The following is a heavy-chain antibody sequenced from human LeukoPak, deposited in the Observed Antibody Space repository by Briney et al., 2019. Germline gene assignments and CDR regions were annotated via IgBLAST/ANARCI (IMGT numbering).Heavy chain of an antibody. CDR2: IIPIFGTA. J-gene: IGHJ4*02. CDR1: GGTSSSYA. D-gene: IGHD2-15*01. CDR3: ASQGGRFDY. Sequence: ASVKVSCKASGGTSSSYAISWVRQAPGQGLEWMGGIIPIFGTANYAQKFQGRVTIATDESTSTAYMELSSLRSEDTAVYYCASQGGRFDYWGQGTLVTVSS. V-gene: IGHV1-69*05.